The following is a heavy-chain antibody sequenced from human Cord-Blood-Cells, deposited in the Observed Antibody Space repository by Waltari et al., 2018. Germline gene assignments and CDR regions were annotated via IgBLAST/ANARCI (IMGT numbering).Heavy chain of an antibody. Sequence: QVQLVQSGAEVKKPGASVKVSCKASGYTFTSYAMHWVRQAPGQRLEWMGWINAGNENTKYSQKFQGRVTITRDTSASTAYMELSSLRSEDTAVYYCASQGKAAAGDYWGQGTLVTVSS. CDR2: INAGNENT. V-gene: IGHV1-3*01. CDR3: ASQGKAAAGDY. CDR1: GYTFTSYA. J-gene: IGHJ4*02. D-gene: IGHD6-13*01.